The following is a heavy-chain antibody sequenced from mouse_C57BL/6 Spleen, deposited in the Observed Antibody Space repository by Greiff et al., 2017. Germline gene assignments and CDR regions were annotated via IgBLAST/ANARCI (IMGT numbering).Heavy chain of an antibody. CDR3: ASGPYGRFAY. D-gene: IGHD1-1*01. CDR2: IDPSDSET. V-gene: IGHV1-52*01. CDR1: GYTFTSSW. J-gene: IGHJ3*01. Sequence: QVQLQQPGAELVRPGSSVKLSCKASGYTFTSSWMHWVKQRPIQGLEGIGNIDPSDSETHYNQKFKDKATLAVYKSSSTAYMQLSSLTSEDSAVYYCASGPYGRFAYWGQGTLVTVSA.